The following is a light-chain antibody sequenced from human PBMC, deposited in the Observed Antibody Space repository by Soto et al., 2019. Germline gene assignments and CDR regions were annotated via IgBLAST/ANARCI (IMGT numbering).Light chain of an antibody. CDR3: QQYHSYWT. CDR1: QNIRSR. CDR2: DAS. J-gene: IGKJ1*01. Sequence: DFQITQSPSTLSSGLLDRVSITCRASQNIRSRLAWFQQKPGKAPKLLIYDASSLESGVPQRFSGSGSGTEFTLTISSLQTDDFSTYYCQQYHSYWTFGQGTKVDI. V-gene: IGKV1-5*01.